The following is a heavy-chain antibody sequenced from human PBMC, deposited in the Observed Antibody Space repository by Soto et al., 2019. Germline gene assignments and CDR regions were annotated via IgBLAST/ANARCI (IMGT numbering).Heavy chain of an antibody. CDR2: INPNSGGT. J-gene: IGHJ6*02. CDR1: GYTFTGYY. Sequence: ASVKVSCKASGYTFTGYYMHWVRQAPGQGLEWMGWINPNSGGTNYAQKFQGWVTMTRDTSISTAYMELSRLRSDDTAVYYCARDQVQLEAAAGIRKSHNGMAVWGQGTSVTVSS. V-gene: IGHV1-2*04. D-gene: IGHD6-13*01. CDR3: ARDQVQLEAAAGIRKSHNGMAV.